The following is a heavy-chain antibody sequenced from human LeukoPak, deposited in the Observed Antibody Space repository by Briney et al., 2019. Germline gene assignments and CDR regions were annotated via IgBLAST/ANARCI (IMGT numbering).Heavy chain of an antibody. D-gene: IGHD6-13*01. CDR3: AKGPASSIAAAADLDY. CDR1: GFTFSSYA. CDR2: INGSGDST. V-gene: IGHV3-23*01. J-gene: IGHJ4*02. Sequence: PGGSLRLSCAASGFTFSSYAMGWVRQAPGKGLEWGSGINGSGDSTYYADSIKGRFTFSRDNSKNTLYLQMNSLRAEDTAVYYCAKGPASSIAAAADLDYWGQGTLVTVSS.